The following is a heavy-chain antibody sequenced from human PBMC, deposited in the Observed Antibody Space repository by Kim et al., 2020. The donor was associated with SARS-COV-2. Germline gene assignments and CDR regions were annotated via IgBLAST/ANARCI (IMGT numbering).Heavy chain of an antibody. Sequence: SETLSLTCAVYGGSFSGYYWSWIRQPPGKGLEWIGEINHSGSTNYNPSLKSRVTISVDTSKNQFSLKLSSVTAADTAVYYCARTIVVVPAARRYFDYWGQGTLVTVSS. CDR3: ARTIVVVPAARRYFDY. V-gene: IGHV4-34*01. D-gene: IGHD2-2*01. J-gene: IGHJ4*02. CDR2: INHSGST. CDR1: GGSFSGYY.